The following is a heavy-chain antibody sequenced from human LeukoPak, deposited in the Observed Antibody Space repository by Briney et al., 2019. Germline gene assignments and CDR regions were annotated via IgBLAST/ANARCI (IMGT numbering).Heavy chain of an antibody. V-gene: IGHV4-4*07. CDR2: IYTSGST. J-gene: IGHJ5*02. D-gene: IGHD6-19*01. CDR1: GGSISSYY. CDR3: ARDWYSSGYNLGGWIDP. Sequence: SETLSLTCTVSGGSISSYYWSWIRQPAGKGLEWIGRIYTSGSTNYNPSLKSRVTMSVDTSKNQFSLKLSAVTAADTAVYYWARDWYSSGYNLGGWIDPWGQGTLVTVSS.